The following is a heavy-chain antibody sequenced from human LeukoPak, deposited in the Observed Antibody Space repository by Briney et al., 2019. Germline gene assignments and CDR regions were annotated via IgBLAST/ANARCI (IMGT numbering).Heavy chain of an antibody. CDR3: AKVGRDSGGRAFSSGYYYYMDV. CDR1: GFTFSNYA. V-gene: IGHV3-30*02. J-gene: IGHJ6*03. CDR2: IRSDGGNK. Sequence: PGGSLRLSCTASGFTFSNYAMHWVRQAPGKGLEWVSFIRSDGGNKYYADSVKGRFTISRDNFKNTLHLQMNALRPEDTAVYYCAKVGRDSGGRAFSSGYYYYMDVWGEGTTVTISS. D-gene: IGHD2-15*01.